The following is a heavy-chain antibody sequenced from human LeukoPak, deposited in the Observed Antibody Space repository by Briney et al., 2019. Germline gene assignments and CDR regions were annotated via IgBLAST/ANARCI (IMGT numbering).Heavy chain of an antibody. CDR3: AKGRSGYDYVWFDP. Sequence: GGSLRLSCAASGFTFSGYAMSWVRQAPGKGLEWVSAISGSGGSTYYADSVKGRFTISRDNSKNTLYLQMNSLRAEDTAVYYCAKGRSGYDYVWFDPWGQGTLVTVSS. V-gene: IGHV3-23*01. CDR1: GFTFSGYA. J-gene: IGHJ5*02. CDR2: ISGSGGST. D-gene: IGHD5-12*01.